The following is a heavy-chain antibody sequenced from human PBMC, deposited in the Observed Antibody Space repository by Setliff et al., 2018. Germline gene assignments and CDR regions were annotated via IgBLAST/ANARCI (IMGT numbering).Heavy chain of an antibody. CDR2: INHSGST. Sequence: SETLSLTCAVYGGSFSGYYWSWIRQPPGKGLEWIGEINHSGSTNYNPSLKSRVTISVDTSKNQFSLKLSSVTAADTAVYYCARDHIYRGGSWYDYFDSWGQGTLVTVSS. CDR3: ARDHIYRGGSWYDYFDS. J-gene: IGHJ4*02. CDR1: GGSFSGYY. V-gene: IGHV4-34*01. D-gene: IGHD2-15*01.